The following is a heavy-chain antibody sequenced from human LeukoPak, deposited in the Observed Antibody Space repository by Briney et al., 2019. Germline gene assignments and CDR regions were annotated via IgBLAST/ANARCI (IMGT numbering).Heavy chain of an antibody. CDR1: GFTFSSYA. J-gene: IGHJ4*02. Sequence: PGGSLRLSCAASGFTFSSYAMSWVRQAPGKGLEWVSAISGSGGSTYDADSVKGRFTISRDNSKNTLYLQMNSLRAEDTAVYYCAKSKPHFSRGYYFDYWGQGTLVTVSS. V-gene: IGHV3-23*01. CDR2: ISGSGGST. D-gene: IGHD2-15*01. CDR3: AKSKPHFSRGYYFDY.